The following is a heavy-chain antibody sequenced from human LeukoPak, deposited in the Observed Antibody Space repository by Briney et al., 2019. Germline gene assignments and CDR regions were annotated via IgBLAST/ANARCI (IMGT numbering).Heavy chain of an antibody. CDR2: IKSKTDGGTT. Sequence: GGSLRLSCAASGFTFSNAWMSLVRQAPGKGLEWVGRIKSKTDGGTTDYAAPVKGRFTISGDDSKNTLYLQMNSLKTEDTAVYYCTTAPIYDFWSGYYYFDYWGQGTLVTVSS. D-gene: IGHD3-3*01. V-gene: IGHV3-15*01. CDR3: TTAPIYDFWSGYYYFDY. CDR1: GFTFSNAW. J-gene: IGHJ4*02.